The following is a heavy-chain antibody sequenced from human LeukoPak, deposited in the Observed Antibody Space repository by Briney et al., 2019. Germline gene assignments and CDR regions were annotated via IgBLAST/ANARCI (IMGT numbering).Heavy chain of an antibody. CDR2: MLSDGSNK. D-gene: IGHD5-18*01. CDR3: AKDSGYSYGHGLDY. V-gene: IGHV3-33*06. J-gene: IGHJ4*02. Sequence: QPGRSLRLSCAASGFTFSTYNMHWVRQAPGKGLEWVALMLSDGSNKYHADSVKGRFTISRDNPKNTLFLQMNSLRDEDTAVYYCAKDSGYSYGHGLDYWGQGTLVTVSS. CDR1: GFTFSTYN.